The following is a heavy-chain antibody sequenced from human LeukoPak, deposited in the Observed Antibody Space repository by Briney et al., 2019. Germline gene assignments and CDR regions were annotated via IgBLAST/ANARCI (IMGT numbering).Heavy chain of an antibody. J-gene: IGHJ5*02. V-gene: IGHV1-2*02. Sequence: GASVKVSCKASGYTFTGYYMHWVRQAPGQGLEWMGWINPNSGGTNYAQKFQGRVTMTRDTSISTAYMELSRLRSDDTAVYYCARGIVVVPAAKAQALFDPWGQGTLVTVSS. CDR1: GYTFTGYY. D-gene: IGHD2-2*01. CDR3: ARGIVVVPAAKAQALFDP. CDR2: INPNSGGT.